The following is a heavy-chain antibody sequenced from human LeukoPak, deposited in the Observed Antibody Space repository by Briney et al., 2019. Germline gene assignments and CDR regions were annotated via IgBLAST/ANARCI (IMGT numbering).Heavy chain of an antibody. Sequence: ASVKVSCKASGYTFTSYYMHWVRQAPGQGLEWMGWINPNSGGTNYAQKFQGRVTMTRDTSISTAYMELSRLRSDDTAVYYCARDGGYYYDSSGYYEGFDPWGQGTLVTVSS. V-gene: IGHV1-2*02. D-gene: IGHD3-22*01. J-gene: IGHJ5*02. CDR1: GYTFTSYY. CDR3: ARDGGYYYDSSGYYEGFDP. CDR2: INPNSGGT.